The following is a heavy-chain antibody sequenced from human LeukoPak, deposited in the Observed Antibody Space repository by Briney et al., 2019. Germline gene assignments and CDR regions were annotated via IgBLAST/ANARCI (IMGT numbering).Heavy chain of an antibody. CDR2: IYYSGST. CDR1: GGXISSYY. V-gene: IGHV4-59*08. J-gene: IGHJ4*02. Sequence: SETLSLTCTVSGGXISSYYWSWIRQPPGKGLEWIGYIYYSGSTKYNPSLKSRVTISVDTSKNQFSLKLSSVTAADTAVYYCARHYGGAAAGPFDYWGQGTLVTVSS. D-gene: IGHD6-13*01. CDR3: ARHYGGAAAGPFDY.